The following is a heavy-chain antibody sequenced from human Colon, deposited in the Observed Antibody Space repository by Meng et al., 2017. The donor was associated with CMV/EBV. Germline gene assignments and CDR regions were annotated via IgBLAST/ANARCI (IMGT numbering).Heavy chain of an antibody. CDR3: ARATVRAEWLSNYYYYYGMDV. J-gene: IGHJ6*02. V-gene: IGHV3-53*01. CDR1: GFNVINTY. Sequence: GESLKISCAASGFNVINTYINWVRQAPGKGLEWVSGMYRNGSPFYAKSVQGRFVISRDISKNSLYLQMNSLRAEDTAVYYCARATVRAEWLSNYYYYYGMDVWGQGTTVTVSS. CDR2: MYRNGSP. D-gene: IGHD3-3*01.